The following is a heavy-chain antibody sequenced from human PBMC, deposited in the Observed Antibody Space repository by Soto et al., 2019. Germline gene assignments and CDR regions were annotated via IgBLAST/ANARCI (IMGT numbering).Heavy chain of an antibody. CDR2: IYYSGG. V-gene: IGHV4-30-4*01. J-gene: IGHJ5*02. CDR3: ARAAYGSGSYP. D-gene: IGHD3-10*01. Sequence: SETLSLTCTVSGGSISSGGYYWSWIRQPPGKGLEWIGYIYYSGGSYKPSLKSRLTISIDTSKNQFSLKLSSVTAADTAVYYCARAAYGSGSYPWGQGTLVTVSS. CDR1: GGSISSGGYY.